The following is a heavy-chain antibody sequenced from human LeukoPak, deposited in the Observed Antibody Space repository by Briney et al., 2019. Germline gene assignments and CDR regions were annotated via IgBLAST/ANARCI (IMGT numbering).Heavy chain of an antibody. Sequence: PSETLSLTCTVSGDSISSGGYYWSWVRQHPGKGLEWIGYIYDSGNTYYNPSLKSRATISVDTSKNQFSLRLSSVTAADTAVYYCAREMMGYYDMDVWGQGTTVTVSS. CDR2: IYDSGNT. D-gene: IGHD3-16*01. J-gene: IGHJ6*02. CDR3: AREMMGYYDMDV. CDR1: GDSISSGGYY. V-gene: IGHV4-31*03.